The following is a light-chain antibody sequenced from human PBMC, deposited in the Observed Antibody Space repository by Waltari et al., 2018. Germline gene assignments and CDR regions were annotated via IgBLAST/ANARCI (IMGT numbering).Light chain of an antibody. CDR1: HSVNCY. J-gene: IGKJ4*01. V-gene: IGKV3-11*01. CDR2: DAS. CDR3: QQRRNCPLT. Sequence: EIVLTQSPATLSLSPGERATLSGRASHSVNCYLAWYQQRPGQDPRLLIYDASNRATGISAWFSGMVSETDFPLTIICLQPEDSAVYDCQQRRNCPLTFGGGTKVEIK.